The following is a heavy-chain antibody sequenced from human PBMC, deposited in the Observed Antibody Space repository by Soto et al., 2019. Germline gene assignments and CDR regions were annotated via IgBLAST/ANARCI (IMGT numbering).Heavy chain of an antibody. V-gene: IGHV3-30-3*01. D-gene: IGHD3-10*01. CDR2: ISYDGSNK. Sequence: QVQLVESGGGVVQPGRSLRLSCAASGFTFSSYAMHWVRQAPGKGLEWVAVISYDGSNKYYADSVKGRFTISRDNSKNTLYLQMNSLRAEATAVYYCAREYSVRGVRGFDYWGQGTLVTVSS. CDR1: GFTFSSYA. CDR3: AREYSVRGVRGFDY. J-gene: IGHJ4*02.